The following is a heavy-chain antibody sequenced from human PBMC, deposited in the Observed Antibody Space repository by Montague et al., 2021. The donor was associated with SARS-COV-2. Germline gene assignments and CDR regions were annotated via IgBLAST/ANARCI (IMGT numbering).Heavy chain of an antibody. V-gene: IGHV3-23*03. D-gene: IGHD1-26*01. CDR2: IYSGGSDS. CDR1: GFTFNYYV. CDR3: ARAGDSAHFYFDS. Sequence: SLRLSCAASGFTFNYYVMSWVRQVPGKGLEWVSVIYSGGSDSCFADSVKGRFTVSRDNSKSTHYLHMHSLGVDDTAVYYCARAGDSAHFYFDSWGQGTLVTVSS. J-gene: IGHJ4*02.